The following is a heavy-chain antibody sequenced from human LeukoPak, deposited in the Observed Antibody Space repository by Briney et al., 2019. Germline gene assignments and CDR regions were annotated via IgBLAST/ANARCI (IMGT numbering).Heavy chain of an antibody. J-gene: IGHJ4*02. CDR3: ARSTSKIFGVVIIDY. D-gene: IGHD3-3*01. CDR1: GYTFIGYY. Sequence: GASVKVSCKASGYTFIGYYMHWVRQAPGQGLEWMGWINPNSGGTNYAQKFQDRVTMTRDTSISTAYMELSRLRSDDTAVYYCARSTSKIFGVVIIDYWGQGTLVTVSS. CDR2: INPNSGGT. V-gene: IGHV1-2*02.